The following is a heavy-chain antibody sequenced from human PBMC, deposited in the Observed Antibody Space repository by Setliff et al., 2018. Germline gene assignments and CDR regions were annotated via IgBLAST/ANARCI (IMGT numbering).Heavy chain of an antibody. V-gene: IGHV4-61*01. CDR2: IYYSGST. D-gene: IGHD6-13*01. CDR3: ARGPGSSSWPGDYYFDY. Sequence: SETLSLTCTVSGDSINSRTNYWSWIRQPPGKGLEWIGYIYYSGSTNYNPSLKSRVTISVDTSKNQFSLKLSSVTAADTAVYYCARGPGSSSWPGDYYFDYWGQGTLVTVSS. CDR1: GDSINSRTNY. J-gene: IGHJ4*02.